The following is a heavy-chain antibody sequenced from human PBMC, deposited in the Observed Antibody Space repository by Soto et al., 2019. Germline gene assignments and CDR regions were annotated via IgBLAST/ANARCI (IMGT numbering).Heavy chain of an antibody. CDR1: GFNFSSYA. CDR2: ISGAVNNT. D-gene: IGHD3-10*01. Sequence: EVQLLESGGGLIQPRGSLRLSCAASGFNFSSYAMSWVRQAPGRGLEWVSAISGAVNNTYYTDSVKGRFTISRDNXKXXLYRQMSGLRADDTAVYYCAKWVDGSGTVAGGMDVWGQGTPVTVSS. J-gene: IGHJ6*02. V-gene: IGHV3-23*01. CDR3: AKWVDGSGTVAGGMDV.